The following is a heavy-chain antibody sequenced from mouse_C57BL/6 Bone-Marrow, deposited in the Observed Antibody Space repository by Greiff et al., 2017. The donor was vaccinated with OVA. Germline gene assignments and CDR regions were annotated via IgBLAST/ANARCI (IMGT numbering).Heavy chain of an antibody. Sequence: VQLQQSGAELAKPGASVKLSCKASGYTFTSYWMHWVKQRPGQGLEWIGYINPSSGYTKYNQQFKDKATLTADKSSRAAYMQLSSLTYEDSAVYYCARTTVVAHWYFDVWGTGTTVTVSS. D-gene: IGHD1-1*01. CDR2: INPSSGYT. V-gene: IGHV1-7*01. CDR1: GYTFTSYW. J-gene: IGHJ1*03. CDR3: ARTTVVAHWYFDV.